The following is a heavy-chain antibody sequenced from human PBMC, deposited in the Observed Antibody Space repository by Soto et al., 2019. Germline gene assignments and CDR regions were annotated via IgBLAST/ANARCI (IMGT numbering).Heavy chain of an antibody. CDR1: GFTFSTYC. CDR3: AKDRVGSGWMNYFDS. J-gene: IGHJ4*02. D-gene: IGHD6-19*01. CDR2: IGGSVGST. Sequence: EVQLLESGGGLVQPGGSLRLSCVASGFTFSTYCMSWVRQAPGKGLEWVSAIGGSVGSTYYADSVKGRFTVSRDNSKNALYLQMNSLRAEDTATYYCAKDRVGSGWMNYFDSWGQGILLTVSS. V-gene: IGHV3-23*01.